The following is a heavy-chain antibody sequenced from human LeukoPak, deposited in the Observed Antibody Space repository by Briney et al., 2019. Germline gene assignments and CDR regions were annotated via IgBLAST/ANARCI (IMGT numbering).Heavy chain of an antibody. CDR3: AINYYDTGAFDI. CDR2: IYYSGST. CDR1: GGSISSYY. J-gene: IGHJ3*02. Sequence: PSETLSLTCTVSGGSISSYYWSWIRQPSGKGLEWIGYIYYSGSTNYNPSLESRVTISVDTSKNQFSLKLSSVTAADTAVYYCAINYYDTGAFDIWGQGTMVTVSS. V-gene: IGHV4-59*01. D-gene: IGHD3-22*01.